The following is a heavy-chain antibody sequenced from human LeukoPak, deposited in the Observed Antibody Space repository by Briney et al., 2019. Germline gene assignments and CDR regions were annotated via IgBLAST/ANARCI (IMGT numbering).Heavy chain of an antibody. CDR3: ARGRPDPQNSDYWDY. CDR2: IHYTGRT. Sequence: SETLSLTCTISRGALSTYYWSWSRQTPGTTLEWIGNIHYTGRTRYNPSLESRVTMSLDTPKNEFSLRLTSMTAADSAVYYCARGRPDPQNSDYWDYWGQGILVTVSS. J-gene: IGHJ4*02. V-gene: IGHV4-59*13. CDR1: RGALSTYY. D-gene: IGHD3-22*01.